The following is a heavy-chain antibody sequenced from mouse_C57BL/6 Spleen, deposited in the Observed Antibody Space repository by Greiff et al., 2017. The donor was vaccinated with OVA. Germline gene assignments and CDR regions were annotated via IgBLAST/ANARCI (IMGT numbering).Heavy chain of an antibody. V-gene: IGHV2-6-1*01. CDR2: IWSDGST. CDR3: ARHVDDYDGAMDY. J-gene: IGHJ4*01. CDR1: GFSLTSYG. D-gene: IGHD2-4*01. Sequence: QVQLKESGPGLVAPSQSLSITCTVSGFSLTSYGVHWVRQPPGKGLEWLVVIWSDGSTTYNSALKSRPSISKDNSKSQVFLKMNSLQTDDTAMYYCARHVDDYDGAMDYWGQGTSVTVSS.